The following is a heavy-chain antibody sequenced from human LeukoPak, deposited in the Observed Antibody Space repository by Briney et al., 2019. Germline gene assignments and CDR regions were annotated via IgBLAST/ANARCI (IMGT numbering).Heavy chain of an antibody. D-gene: IGHD6-19*01. Sequence: SQTLSLTCTVSGGSISSGSYYWSWIRQPAGNGLEWIGRIYTSGSTNYNPSLKSRVTISVDTSKNQFSLKLSSVTAADTAVYYCARDTRGSGWFSAYYFDYWGQGTLVTVSS. CDR3: ARDTRGSGWFSAYYFDY. CDR2: IYTSGST. CDR1: GGSISSGSYY. V-gene: IGHV4-61*02. J-gene: IGHJ4*02.